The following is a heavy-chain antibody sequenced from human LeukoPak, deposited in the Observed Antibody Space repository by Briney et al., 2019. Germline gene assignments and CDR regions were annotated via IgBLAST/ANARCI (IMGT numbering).Heavy chain of an antibody. D-gene: IGHD3-22*01. Sequence: GESLKISCKGSGYSFTSYWIGWVRQMPGKGLEWMGIIYPGDSDTRYSPSLQGQVTISADKSISTAYLQWSSLKASDTAMYYCARPYDSSGYSGLGAFDIWGQGTMVTVSS. J-gene: IGHJ3*02. CDR3: ARPYDSSGYSGLGAFDI. CDR2: IYPGDSDT. CDR1: GYSFTSYW. V-gene: IGHV5-51*01.